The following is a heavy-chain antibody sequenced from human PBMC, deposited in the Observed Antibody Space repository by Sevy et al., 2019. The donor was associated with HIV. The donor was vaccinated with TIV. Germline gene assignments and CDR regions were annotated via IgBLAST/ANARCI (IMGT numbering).Heavy chain of an antibody. J-gene: IGHJ6*02. CDR3: ARVKGCSGGSCYLLNPLYHPRLYGMDV. CDR1: GFTFSSYS. V-gene: IGHV3-21*01. CDR2: ISSSSSYI. D-gene: IGHD2-15*01. Sequence: GGSLRLSCAASGFTFSSYSMNWVRQAPGKGVEWVSSISSSSSYIYYADSVKGRFTISRDNAKNSLYLQMNSLRAEDMAVYYCARVKGCSGGSCYLLNPLYHPRLYGMDVWGQGTTVTVSS.